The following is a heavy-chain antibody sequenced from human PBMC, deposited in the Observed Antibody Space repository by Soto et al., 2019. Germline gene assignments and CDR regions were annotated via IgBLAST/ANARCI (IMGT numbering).Heavy chain of an antibody. CDR3: AKLRWLQFSYFDY. CDR1: GFTFSSYA. Sequence: GGSLRLCCAASGFTFSSYAMSWVRQAPGKGLEWVANIKQDGSEKSYVNSVKGRFTISRDNAKDSLYLQMDSLRAEDTAVYYCAKLRWLQFSYFDYWGQGTLVTVSS. J-gene: IGHJ4*02. CDR2: IKQDGSEK. V-gene: IGHV3-7*03. D-gene: IGHD5-12*01.